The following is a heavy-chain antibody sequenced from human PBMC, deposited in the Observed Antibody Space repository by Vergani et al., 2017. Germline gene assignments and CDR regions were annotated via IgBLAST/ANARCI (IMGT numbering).Heavy chain of an antibody. CDR2: IIPILGIA. V-gene: IGHV1-69*02. D-gene: IGHD6-6*01. J-gene: IGHJ6*03. CDR1: GGTFSSYT. Sequence: QVHLVQSGAEVKKPGSSVKVSCKASGGTFSSYTISWVRQAPGQGLEWMGRIIPILGIANYAQKFQGRVTITADKSTSTAYMELSSLRSEDTAVYYCASSSGYYYYYMDVWGKGTTVTVSS. CDR3: ASSSGYYYYYMDV.